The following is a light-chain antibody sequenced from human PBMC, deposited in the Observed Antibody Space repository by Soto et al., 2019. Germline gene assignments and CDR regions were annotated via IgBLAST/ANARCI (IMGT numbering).Light chain of an antibody. V-gene: IGKV1-39*01. CDR1: ETIGNS. Sequence: DIQMTQSPSSLSASVGDRVTITCRASETIGNSLNWFQRKPGKAPNLLIYDASSLQSGVPSRFSGSRSGTEFTLTISSLQPEDFATYYCQQSYTLPRTFGQGTKVDIK. CDR3: QQSYTLPRT. CDR2: DAS. J-gene: IGKJ1*01.